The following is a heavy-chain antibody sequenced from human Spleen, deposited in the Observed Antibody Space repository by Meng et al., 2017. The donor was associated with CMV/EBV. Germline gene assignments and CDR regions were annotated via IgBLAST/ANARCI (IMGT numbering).Heavy chain of an antibody. J-gene: IGHJ4*02. CDR1: FASTSTRISL. Sequence: QVQLPAPVPGLFQPSEPLSLPLPVSFASTSTRISLWASIRQPPGKGLELIGSIYYSGSTYYNPSLKSRVTISVDTSKNQFSLKLSSVTAADTAVYYCARGKGRSGPWDYWGQGTLVTVSS. D-gene: IGHD3-3*01. V-gene: IGHV4-39*07. CDR3: ARGKGRSGPWDY. CDR2: IYYSGST.